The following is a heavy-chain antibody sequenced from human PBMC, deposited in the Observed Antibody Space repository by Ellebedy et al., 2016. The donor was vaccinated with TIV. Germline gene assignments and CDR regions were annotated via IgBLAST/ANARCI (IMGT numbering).Heavy chain of an antibody. J-gene: IGHJ3*02. D-gene: IGHD6-19*01. V-gene: IGHV4-59*12. CDR3: AREVITMADTDAFDI. CDR2: IYYSGST. CDR1: GGSISSYY. Sequence: MPSETLSLTCIVSGGSISSYYWSWIRQPPGKGLEWIGYIYYSGSTNYNTSLKSRVTISVDTSKNQFSLKLSSVTAADTAVYFCAREVITMADTDAFDIWGQGTLVTVSS.